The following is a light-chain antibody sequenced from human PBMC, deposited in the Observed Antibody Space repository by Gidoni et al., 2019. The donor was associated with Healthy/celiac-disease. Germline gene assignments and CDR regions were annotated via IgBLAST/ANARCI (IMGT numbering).Light chain of an antibody. Sequence: EIVLTPSPATLSLSPGERATLSCRASQIVSSYLAWYQQKPGQAPRLLIYDASNRATGIPARFSGSGSGTDFTLTISSLEPEDFAVYYCQQRSNWPPLTFGGGTKVEIK. V-gene: IGKV3-11*01. CDR1: QIVSSY. CDR2: DAS. CDR3: QQRSNWPPLT. J-gene: IGKJ4*01.